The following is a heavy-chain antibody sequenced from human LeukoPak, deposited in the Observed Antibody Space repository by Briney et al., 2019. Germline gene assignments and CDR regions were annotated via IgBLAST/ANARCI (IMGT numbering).Heavy chain of an antibody. D-gene: IGHD2-15*01. CDR3: APACSGGTCYLFDY. CDR1: GFTFSSYA. J-gene: IGHJ4*02. CDR2: ISGSGDRT. Sequence: GGSLRLSCAASGFTFSSYAMSWVRQAPGKGLEWVSAISGSGDRTYYADSVKGRFTISRDNSKNTLYLQMNSLRVEDTAVYYCAPACSGGTCYLFDYWGQGTLVTVSS. V-gene: IGHV3-23*01.